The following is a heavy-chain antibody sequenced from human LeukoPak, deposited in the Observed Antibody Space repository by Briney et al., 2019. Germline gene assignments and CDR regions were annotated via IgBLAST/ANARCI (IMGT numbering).Heavy chain of an antibody. Sequence: ASVKVSCKASGGTFSSYAISWVRQAPGQGLEWMGGIIPIFGTANYAQKFQGRVTITADESTSTAYMELSSLRSEDTAVYYCARAQDYSNYCAYWGQGTLVTVSS. CDR2: IIPIFGTA. CDR1: GGTFSSYA. CDR3: ARAQDYSNYCAY. J-gene: IGHJ4*02. D-gene: IGHD4-11*01. V-gene: IGHV1-69*13.